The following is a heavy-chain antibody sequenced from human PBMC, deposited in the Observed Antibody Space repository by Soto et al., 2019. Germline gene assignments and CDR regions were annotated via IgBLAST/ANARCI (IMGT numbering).Heavy chain of an antibody. CDR3: ARGGWRRNAFDI. D-gene: IGHD2-21*02. J-gene: IGHJ3*02. CDR1: GDSISAYS. Sequence: SETLSLTCTVSGDSISAYSWSWVRQPPGKGLEWIGNIHYNGNTKYNPSLKSRVTISVDTSKNQFSLKLSSVTAADTAVYYCARGGWRRNAFDIWGQGTMVTVSS. CDR2: IHYNGNT. V-gene: IGHV4-59*01.